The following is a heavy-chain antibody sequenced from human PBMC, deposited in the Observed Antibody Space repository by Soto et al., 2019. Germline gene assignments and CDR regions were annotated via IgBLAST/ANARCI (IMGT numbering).Heavy chain of an antibody. CDR1: GFTFSSYW. Sequence: GGSLRLSCAASGFTFSSYWMSWVRQAPGKXLEWVANIKQDGSEKYYVDSVKGRFTISRDNAKNSLYLQMNSLRAEDTAVYYCARERRKYYDFWSGPADYYYYGMDVWGQGTTVTVSS. J-gene: IGHJ6*02. V-gene: IGHV3-7*01. D-gene: IGHD3-3*01. CDR3: ARERRKYYDFWSGPADYYYYGMDV. CDR2: IKQDGSEK.